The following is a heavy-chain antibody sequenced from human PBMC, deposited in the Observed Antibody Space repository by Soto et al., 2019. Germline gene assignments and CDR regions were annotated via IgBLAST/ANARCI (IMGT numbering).Heavy chain of an antibody. CDR2: IYYSGST. J-gene: IGHJ6*03. D-gene: IGHD3-10*01. V-gene: IGHV4-39*01. Sequence: SETLSLTCTVSGGSISSSSYYWGWIRQPPGKGLEWIGSIYYSGSTYYNPSLKSRVTISVDTSKNQFSLKLSSVTAADTAAYYCASFSTMVRGVIIKGYYYMDVWGKGTTVTVSS. CDR1: GGSISSSSYY. CDR3: ASFSTMVRGVIIKGYYYMDV.